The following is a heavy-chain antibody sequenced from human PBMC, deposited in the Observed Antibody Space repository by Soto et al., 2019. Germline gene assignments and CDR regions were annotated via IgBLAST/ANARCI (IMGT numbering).Heavy chain of an antibody. Sequence: ASVKVSCKASGYTFTSYAMHWVRQAPGQGLEWMGIINPTTGSSSYVQKFQGRVTMTRDTSTSTVFMELSSLRSEDTAVYYCARDPCSGGSCYYYFDYWGQGTLVTVSS. CDR2: INPTTGSS. CDR3: ARDPCSGGSCYYYFDY. D-gene: IGHD2-15*01. CDR1: GYTFTSYA. J-gene: IGHJ4*02. V-gene: IGHV1-46*01.